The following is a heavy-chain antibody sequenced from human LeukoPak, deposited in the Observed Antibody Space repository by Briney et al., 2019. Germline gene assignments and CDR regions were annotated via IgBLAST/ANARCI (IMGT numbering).Heavy chain of an antibody. V-gene: IGHV3-30*02. CDR3: AKPPHNTGYYDC. Sequence: GGSLRLSCAASGFTFSTSGMHWVRQAPGKGLEWVAFIQYDGNNKYYADSVKGRFTISRDNSKNTLYLQMNSLTTGDTAVYYCAKPPHNTGYYDCWGQGTLVTVSS. J-gene: IGHJ4*02. CDR2: IQYDGNNK. CDR1: GFTFSTSG. D-gene: IGHD3-22*01.